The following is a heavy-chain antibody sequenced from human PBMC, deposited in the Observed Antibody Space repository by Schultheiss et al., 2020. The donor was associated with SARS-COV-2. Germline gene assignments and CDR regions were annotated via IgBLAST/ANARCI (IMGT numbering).Heavy chain of an antibody. Sequence: GESLKISCAASGFTFSSYWMSWVRQAPGKGLEWVANIKQDGSEKYYVDSVKGRFTISRDNAKNSLYLDIDSLRAEDTAVYYCARDRGYLGSVSYTFDNWGQGTLVTVSS. CDR3: ARDRGYLGSVSYTFDN. D-gene: IGHD3-10*01. CDR2: IKQDGSEK. CDR1: GFTFSSYW. J-gene: IGHJ4*02. V-gene: IGHV3-7*01.